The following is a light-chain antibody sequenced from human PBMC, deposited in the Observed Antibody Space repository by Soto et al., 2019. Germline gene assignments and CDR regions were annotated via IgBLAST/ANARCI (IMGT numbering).Light chain of an antibody. CDR2: GAS. V-gene: IGKV3-20*01. CDR3: QHYDRSVPIT. J-gene: IGKJ5*01. Sequence: EFVLTQSPGTLSLSQGEGVTLSYRASQSVNSANLAWYQQKPGQAPRLLMYGASVRATGIPDRFSGGGSGTDFTLTISRLEPEDFAVYYCQHYDRSVPITFGQGTRLEIK. CDR1: QSVNSAN.